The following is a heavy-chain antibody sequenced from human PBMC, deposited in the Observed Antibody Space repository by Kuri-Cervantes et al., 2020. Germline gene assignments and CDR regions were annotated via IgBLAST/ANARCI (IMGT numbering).Heavy chain of an antibody. CDR2: ISSSSSTI. D-gene: IGHD3-3*01. Sequence: GESLKISCAASGFTFSSYSMNWVRQAPGKGLEWVSYISSSSSTIYYADSVKGRFTISRDNAKNSLYLQMNSLRDEDTAVYYCARDWGSGDFWSGYFLSYYYGMGVWGQGTTVTVSS. CDR1: GFTFSSYS. CDR3: ARDWGSGDFWSGYFLSYYYGMGV. J-gene: IGHJ6*02. V-gene: IGHV3-48*02.